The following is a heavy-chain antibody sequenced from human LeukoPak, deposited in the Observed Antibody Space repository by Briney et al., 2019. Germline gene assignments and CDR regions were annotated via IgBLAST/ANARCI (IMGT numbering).Heavy chain of an antibody. CDR2: ISSSGSTI. J-gene: IGHJ6*04. D-gene: IGHD3-10*02. CDR1: GFTFSSYS. V-gene: IGHV3-48*04. CDR3: AELGITMIGGV. Sequence: GGSLRLSCAASGFTFSSYSMNWVRQAPGKGLEWVSYISSSGSTIFYADSVKGRFTISRDNAKNSLYLQMNSLRAEDTAVYYCAELGITMIGGVWGKGTTVTISS.